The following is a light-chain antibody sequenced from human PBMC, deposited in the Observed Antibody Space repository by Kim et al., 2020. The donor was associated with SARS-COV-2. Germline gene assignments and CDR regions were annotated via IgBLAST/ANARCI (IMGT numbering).Light chain of an antibody. Sequence: PGKTARITCGGNHIGSKSVRWYQQKPGQAPVLVIYYDSGRPSGIPERFSGSNSGNTATLTISRVEAGDEADYYCQVWDSSSDQNWVFGGGTQLTVL. J-gene: IGLJ3*02. CDR2: YDS. CDR1: HIGSKS. V-gene: IGLV3-21*04. CDR3: QVWDSSSDQNWV.